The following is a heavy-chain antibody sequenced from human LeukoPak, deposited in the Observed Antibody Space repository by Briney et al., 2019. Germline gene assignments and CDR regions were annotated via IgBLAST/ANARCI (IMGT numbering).Heavy chain of an antibody. CDR3: ARLGGQYFDY. V-gene: IGHV3-21*01. Sequence: GGSLRLSCAASGFTFSSYSMNWVPQAPGKGLEWVSSISSSSSYIYYADSVKGRFTISRDNAKNSLYLQMNSLRAEDTAVYYCARLGGQYFDYWGQGTLVTVSS. CDR2: ISSSSSYI. J-gene: IGHJ4*02. D-gene: IGHD1-26*01. CDR1: GFTFSSYS.